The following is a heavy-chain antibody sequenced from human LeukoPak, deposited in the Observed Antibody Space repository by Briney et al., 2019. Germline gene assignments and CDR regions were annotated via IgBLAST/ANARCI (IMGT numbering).Heavy chain of an antibody. CDR3: AKGTRGKYYGSGSYYNVPDY. Sequence: GGSLRLSCAASGFTFSSYGMHWVRQAPGKGLEWVAVISYDGSNKYYAASVKGRFTISRDNSRNTLYLQMNSLSPEDTAVYYCAKGTRGKYYGSGSYYNVPDYWGQGTLVTVSS. CDR2: ISYDGSNK. CDR1: GFTFSSYG. J-gene: IGHJ4*02. D-gene: IGHD3-10*01. V-gene: IGHV3-30*18.